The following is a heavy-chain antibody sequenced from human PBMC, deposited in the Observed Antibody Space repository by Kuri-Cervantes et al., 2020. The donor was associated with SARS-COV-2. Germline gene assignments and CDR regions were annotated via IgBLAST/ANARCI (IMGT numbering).Heavy chain of an antibody. V-gene: IGHV3-23*01. CDR3: AKEAAAGEVHFDY. D-gene: IGHD6-13*01. CDR1: GFTFSSYA. Sequence: LSLTCAASGFTFSSYAMSWVRQAPGKGLEWVSAISGSGGSTYYADSVKGRFTISRDNSKNTLYLQMNSLRAEDTAVYYCAKEAAAGEVHFDYWGQGTLVTVSS. CDR2: ISGSGGST. J-gene: IGHJ4*02.